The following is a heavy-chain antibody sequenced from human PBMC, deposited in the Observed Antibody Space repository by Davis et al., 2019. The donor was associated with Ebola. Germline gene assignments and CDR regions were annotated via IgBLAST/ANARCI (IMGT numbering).Heavy chain of an antibody. CDR2: ISSSSSYI. D-gene: IGHD3-3*01. J-gene: IGHJ4*02. Sequence: GESLKISCAASGFTFSSYSMNWVRQAPGKGLEWVSSISSSSSYIYYADSVKGRFTISRDNAKNSLYLQMNSLRAEDTAVYYCARITIFGVVIRYFDYWGQGTLVTVSS. CDR1: GFTFSSYS. CDR3: ARITIFGVVIRYFDY. V-gene: IGHV3-21*01.